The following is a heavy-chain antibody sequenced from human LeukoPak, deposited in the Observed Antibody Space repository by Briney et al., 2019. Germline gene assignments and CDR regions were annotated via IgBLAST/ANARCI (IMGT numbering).Heavy chain of an antibody. Sequence: PGRSLRLSCAASGFTFSSYGMHWVRQAPGKGLEWVAVIWYDGSNKYYADSVKGRFTISRDDAKNSLYLQMNSLRPEDTALYYCAKDIAPPSSGTFDYWGQGTLVTVSS. CDR1: GFTFSSYG. D-gene: IGHD6-19*01. J-gene: IGHJ4*02. V-gene: IGHV3-33*03. CDR3: AKDIAPPSSGTFDY. CDR2: IWYDGSNK.